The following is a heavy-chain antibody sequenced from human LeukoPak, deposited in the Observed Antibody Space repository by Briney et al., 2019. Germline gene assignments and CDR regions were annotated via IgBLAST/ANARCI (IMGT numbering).Heavy chain of an antibody. Sequence: PGGSLRLSCAASGFTFSSYVMSWIRQSPGRGLEWVSGISASGGSTYYAGSVKGRFTTSRDNSKNMLYLEMNSLRAEDTAVYYCARDLMSADHYYCYGMDVWGQGTTVTVSS. J-gene: IGHJ6*02. CDR1: GFTFSSYV. V-gene: IGHV3-23*01. CDR2: ISASGGST. CDR3: ARDLMSADHYYCYGMDV.